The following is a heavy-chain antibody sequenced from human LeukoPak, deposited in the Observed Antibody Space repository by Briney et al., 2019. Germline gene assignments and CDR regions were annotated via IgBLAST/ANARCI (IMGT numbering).Heavy chain of an antibody. V-gene: IGHV3-23*01. D-gene: IGHD3-22*01. Sequence: GGSLSLSGAASGFTFSRYPMSWLRQAPGQGLEWVQPISGSGGRKYCEDSVKGRFTISRDNYKNTLYLQMNSLGAEDTAVYYCAKDTTMIVVVTHDAFDIWGQGTMVTVSS. CDR2: ISGSGGRK. CDR3: AKDTTMIVVVTHDAFDI. CDR1: GFTFSRYP. J-gene: IGHJ3*02.